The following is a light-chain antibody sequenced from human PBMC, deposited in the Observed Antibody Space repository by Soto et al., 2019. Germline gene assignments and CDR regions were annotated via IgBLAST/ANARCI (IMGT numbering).Light chain of an antibody. V-gene: IGKV3-20*01. J-gene: IGKJ1*01. Sequence: EIVLTQSPGTLSLSPGDRATLSCRASQSITSAYLAWYQQRPGQAPRLLIYGASSRATGIPDRFSGIGSGTDFTLTISRLEPEDFAVYFCQQYGSSPWTFGRGTNVEI. CDR3: QQYGSSPWT. CDR1: QSITSAY. CDR2: GAS.